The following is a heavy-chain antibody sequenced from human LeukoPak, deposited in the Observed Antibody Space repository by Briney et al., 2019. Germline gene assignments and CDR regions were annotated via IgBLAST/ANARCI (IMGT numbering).Heavy chain of an antibody. CDR3: ARIPYNWNDGYYFDY. Sequence: SETLSLTCTVSGGSISSYYWSWIRQPPGKGLEWIGYIYYSGSTNYNPSLKSRVTISVDTSKNQFSLELSSVTAADTAVYYCARIPYNWNDGYYFDYWGQGTLVTVSS. D-gene: IGHD1-1*01. CDR1: GGSISSYY. J-gene: IGHJ4*02. V-gene: IGHV4-59*01. CDR2: IYYSGST.